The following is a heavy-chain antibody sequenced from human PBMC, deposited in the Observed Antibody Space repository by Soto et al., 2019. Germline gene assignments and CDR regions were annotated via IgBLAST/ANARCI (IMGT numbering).Heavy chain of an antibody. J-gene: IGHJ2*01. V-gene: IGHV3-33*01. Sequence: QVQLVESGGGVVQPGRSLRLSCAASGFTFSSYGMHWVRQAPGKGLEWVAVIWYDGSNKYYADSVKGRFIISRDNSKNTLYLQMNSLRAEDTAVYYCARDGAGPDWYFDLWGRGTLVTVSS. CDR1: GFTFSSYG. D-gene: IGHD6-19*01. CDR2: IWYDGSNK. CDR3: ARDGAGPDWYFDL.